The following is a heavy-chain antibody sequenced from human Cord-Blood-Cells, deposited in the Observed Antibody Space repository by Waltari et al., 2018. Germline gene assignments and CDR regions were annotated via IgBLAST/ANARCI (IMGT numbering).Heavy chain of an antibody. J-gene: IGHJ3*02. V-gene: IGHV1-69*06. CDR1: GGTFSSYA. D-gene: IGHD1-26*01. CDR2: IIPIFGTA. Sequence: VKVSCKASGGTFSSYAISWVRQAPGQGLEWMGGIIPIFGTANYAQKFQGRVTITADKSTSTAYMELSSLRSEDTAVYYCSRDVGSYYAFDIWGQGTMVTVSS. CDR3: SRDVGSYYAFDI.